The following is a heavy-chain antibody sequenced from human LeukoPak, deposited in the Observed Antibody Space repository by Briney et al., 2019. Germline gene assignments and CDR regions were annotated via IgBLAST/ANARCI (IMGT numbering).Heavy chain of an antibody. J-gene: IGHJ3*02. Sequence: GGSLRLSCAASGFTFSSYAMTWVRQAPGKGLEWASAISGSGDSTYYADSVKGRFTISRDNSKNTLYLQMNSLRGEDTAVYYWAKRARTYYYDSSGPGGPFDTWGQGKMFTVSP. CDR2: ISGSGDST. D-gene: IGHD3-22*01. V-gene: IGHV3-23*01. CDR3: AKRARTYYYDSSGPGGPFDT. CDR1: GFTFSSYA.